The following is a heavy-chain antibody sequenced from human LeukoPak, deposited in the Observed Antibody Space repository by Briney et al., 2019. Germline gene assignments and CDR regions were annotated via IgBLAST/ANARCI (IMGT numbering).Heavy chain of an antibody. CDR3: AKDRAVRGVNVFNLVDY. D-gene: IGHD3-10*01. CDR1: GFTFRSYA. Sequence: PGGSLRLSCTASGFTFRSYAMSWVRQAPGKGLEWVSAINGSGGSTYYADSVKGRFTISRDNSKNTLYLQMNSLRAEDTAVYYCAKDRAVRGVNVFNLVDYRGQGTLVTVSS. J-gene: IGHJ4*02. CDR2: INGSGGST. V-gene: IGHV3-23*01.